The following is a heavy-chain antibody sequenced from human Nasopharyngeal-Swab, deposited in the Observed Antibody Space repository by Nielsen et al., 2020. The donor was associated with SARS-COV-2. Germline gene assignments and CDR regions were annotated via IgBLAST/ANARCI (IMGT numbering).Heavy chain of an antibody. Sequence: GESLKISCAASGFTFSDYCMSWIRQAPGKGLEWVSHISTTGSSKYYADSLKGRFTISRDNDKNSLYLQMNSLRADDTAVYYCASGGYDFWSGYPPDYWGLGTPVTVSS. D-gene: IGHD3-3*01. CDR1: GFTFSDYC. CDR3: ASGGYDFWSGYPPDY. CDR2: ISTTGSSK. V-gene: IGHV3-11*04. J-gene: IGHJ4*02.